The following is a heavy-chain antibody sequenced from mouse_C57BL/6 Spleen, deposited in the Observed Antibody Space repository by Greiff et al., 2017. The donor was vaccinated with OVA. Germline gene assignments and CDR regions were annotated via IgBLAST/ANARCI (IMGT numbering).Heavy chain of an antibody. Sequence: EVKLMESGGGLVQPGGSLSLSCAASGFTFTDYYMSWVRQPPGKALEWLGFIRNKANGYTTEYSASVKGRFTISRDNSQSILHLQMNALRAEDSATYYCARSGGYAMDYWGQGTSVTVSS. D-gene: IGHD4-1*01. J-gene: IGHJ4*01. CDR1: GFTFTDYY. V-gene: IGHV7-3*01. CDR3: ARSGGYAMDY. CDR2: IRNKANGYTT.